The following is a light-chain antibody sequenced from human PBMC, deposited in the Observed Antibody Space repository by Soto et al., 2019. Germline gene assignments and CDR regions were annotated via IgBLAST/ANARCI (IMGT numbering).Light chain of an antibody. CDR3: QKYRGWPRT. CDR1: QSVDIN. V-gene: IGKV3D-15*01. CDR2: GAS. J-gene: IGKJ1*01. Sequence: EIVLTQSPATLSVSPGERVTLSCRASQSVDINLAWYQQKPGQAPRLLIYGASTRATDMPGRFRGSGAGAELTLTISSLQSEDAAVYYCQKYRGWPRTFGQGTQVEIK.